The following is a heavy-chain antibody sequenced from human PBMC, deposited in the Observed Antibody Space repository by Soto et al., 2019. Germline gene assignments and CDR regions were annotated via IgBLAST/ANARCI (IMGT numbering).Heavy chain of an antibody. CDR2: ISAYNGNT. Sequence: ASVKVSCKASGYTFTSYGINWVRQAPGQGLEWMGWISAYNGNTNYAQKLQGRVTMTTDTSTSTAYMELRSLRSDDTAVYYCARNWVDYYDSSGYYYWFDPWGQGTLVTVSS. V-gene: IGHV1-18*04. CDR1: GYTFTSYG. J-gene: IGHJ5*02. CDR3: ARNWVDYYDSSGYYYWFDP. D-gene: IGHD3-22*01.